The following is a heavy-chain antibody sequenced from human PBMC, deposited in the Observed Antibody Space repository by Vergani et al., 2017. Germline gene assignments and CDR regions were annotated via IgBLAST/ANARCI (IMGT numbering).Heavy chain of an antibody. D-gene: IGHD2-2*02. CDR2: ISGSGDST. Sequence: EVQLLESGGGLVKPGGSLRLSCAASGFTFSNYAMSWVRQAPGKGLGWVSSISGSGDSTYYTDSVKGRFTISRENSKNMLYLQMNSLRAEDTVVYYCPKGCGSSDCFTSDYWGQGTLVTVSS. J-gene: IGHJ4*02. V-gene: IGHV3-23*01. CDR3: PKGCGSSDCFTSDY. CDR1: GFTFSNYA.